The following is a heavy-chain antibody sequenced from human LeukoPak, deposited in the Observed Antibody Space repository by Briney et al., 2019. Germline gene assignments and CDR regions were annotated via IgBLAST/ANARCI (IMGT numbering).Heavy chain of an antibody. J-gene: IGHJ6*03. CDR1: GFTFSSYG. V-gene: IGHV3-33*06. CDR2: IWYDGSNK. CDR3: AKALYYYYMDV. Sequence: LVESGGGVVQPGRSLRLSCAASGFTFSSYGMHWVRQAPGKGLEWVAVIWYDGSNKYYADSVKGRLTISRDNSKNTLYLQMNSLRAEDTAVYYCAKALYYYYMDVWGKGTTVTVSS.